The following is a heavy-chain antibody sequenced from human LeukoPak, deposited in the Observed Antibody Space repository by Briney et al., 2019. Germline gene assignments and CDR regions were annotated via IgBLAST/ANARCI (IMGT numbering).Heavy chain of an antibody. V-gene: IGHV5-51*01. J-gene: IGHJ4*02. CDR2: IHPGDSDT. Sequence: GESLKISCKGSGYGFTTYWIGWVRQMPGKGLEWMGIIHPGDSDTRYSPSFQGQVTISADKSITTAYLQWSSLKASDTAIYYCARSLTPDYFDYWGQGTLVTVSS. CDR3: ARSLTPDYFDY. CDR1: GYGFTTYW.